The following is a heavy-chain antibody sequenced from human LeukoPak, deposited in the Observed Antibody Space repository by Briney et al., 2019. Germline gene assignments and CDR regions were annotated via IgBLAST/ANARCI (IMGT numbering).Heavy chain of an antibody. J-gene: IGHJ4*02. CDR1: GGSISSTYW. CDR2: IYHSGFT. Sequence: SETLSLTCDVSGGSISSTYWWTWVRQSPGKGLEWIGEIYHSGFTNYNPSLKSRVTISVDRSKNQFSLKLTSVTAADTAVYYCASRDGYNSPFDYWGQGTLVTVSS. CDR3: ASRDGYNSPFDY. D-gene: IGHD5-24*01. V-gene: IGHV4-4*02.